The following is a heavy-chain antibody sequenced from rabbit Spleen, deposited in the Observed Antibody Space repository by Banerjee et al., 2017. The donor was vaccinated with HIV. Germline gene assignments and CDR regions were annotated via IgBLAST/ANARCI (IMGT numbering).Heavy chain of an antibody. Sequence: QSLEESGGDLVKPGASLTLTCIASGVSFSGDSYMCWVRQAPGKGLEWIACIDAGSSCFACFARWGKARFNISKTSSTTLTPHMTSPTTADTFSSLCARNTANYVNLWGPGTLVTVS. CDR1: GVSFSGDSY. D-gene: IGHD1-1*01. V-gene: IGHV1S40*01. CDR2: IDAGSSCFA. J-gene: IGHJ4*01. CDR3: ARNTANYVNL.